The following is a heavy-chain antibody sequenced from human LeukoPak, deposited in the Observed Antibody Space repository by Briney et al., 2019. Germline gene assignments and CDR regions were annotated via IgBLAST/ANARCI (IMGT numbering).Heavy chain of an antibody. D-gene: IGHD2-15*01. V-gene: IGHV4-59*01. Sequence: PSETLSLTCSVSGGSISGYFWTWIRQSPGKGLEWIGFIHYTGSINYNPSLKSRVTMSVDTSKNHFSLKLTSVTAADSAVYYCARNFCTGGSCYINDDWGQGILVTVSS. CDR1: GGSISGYF. J-gene: IGHJ4*02. CDR3: ARNFCTGGSCYINDD. CDR2: IHYTGSI.